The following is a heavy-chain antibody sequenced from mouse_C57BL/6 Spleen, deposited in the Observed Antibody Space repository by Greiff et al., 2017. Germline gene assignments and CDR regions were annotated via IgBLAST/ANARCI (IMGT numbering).Heavy chain of an antibody. Sequence: EVKLMESGGGLVKPGGSLKLSCAASGFTFSDYGMHWVRQAPEKGLEWVAYISSGSSTIYYADTVKGRFTISRDNAKNTLFLQMTSLRSEDTAMYYCARQGVNYAMDYWGQGTSVTVSS. CDR2: ISSGSSTI. D-gene: IGHD2-2*01. J-gene: IGHJ4*01. V-gene: IGHV5-17*01. CDR1: GFTFSDYG. CDR3: ARQGVNYAMDY.